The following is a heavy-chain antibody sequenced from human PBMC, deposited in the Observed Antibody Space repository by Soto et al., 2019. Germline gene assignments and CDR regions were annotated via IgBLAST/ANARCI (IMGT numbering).Heavy chain of an antibody. CDR1: GYTFTSYG. D-gene: IGHD3-9*01. CDR3: ARVRYDILTGGNTYYYYGMDV. J-gene: IGHJ6*02. V-gene: IGHV1-18*04. CDR2: ISAYNGNT. Sequence: VKVSCKASGYTFTSYGISWVRQAPGRGLEWMGWISAYNGNTNYAQKLQGRVTMTTDTSTSTAYMELRSLRSDDTAVYYCARVRYDILTGGNTYYYYGMDVWGQGTTVTV.